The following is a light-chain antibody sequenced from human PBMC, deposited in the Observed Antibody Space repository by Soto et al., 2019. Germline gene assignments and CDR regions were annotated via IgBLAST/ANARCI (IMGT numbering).Light chain of an antibody. CDR3: SSYTSSITLV. Sequence: QSALTQPASVSGSPGQSITISCTGTSSDVGGYNYVSWYQQYPGKAPKLMIYDVSNRPSGVSNRFSGSKSGNTASLTISGLHAEDEADYYCSSYTSSITLVFGGGTKLTVL. CDR2: DVS. J-gene: IGLJ3*02. CDR1: SSDVGGYNY. V-gene: IGLV2-14*01.